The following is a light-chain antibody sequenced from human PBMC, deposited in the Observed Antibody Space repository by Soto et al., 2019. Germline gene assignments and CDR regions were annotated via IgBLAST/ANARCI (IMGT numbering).Light chain of an antibody. CDR2: DVS. CDR3: QQYDILPIT. V-gene: IGKV1-33*01. Sequence: DIQMTQSPSSLFASVGDRVTITCQATQDINIYLNWYQQKPGKAPNLLIYDVSNLEIGVPSRFSGSVSGTHFTFTISSLQTEDIGTYYCQQYDILPITFGRGTRLEIK. CDR1: QDINIY. J-gene: IGKJ5*01.